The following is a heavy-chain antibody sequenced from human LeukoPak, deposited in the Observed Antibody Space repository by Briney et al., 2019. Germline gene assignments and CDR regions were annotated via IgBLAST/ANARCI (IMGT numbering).Heavy chain of an antibody. CDR2: ITGDGGTT. V-gene: IGHV3-43*02. J-gene: IGHJ4*02. D-gene: IGHD3-3*01. Sequence: GGSLRLFCAASGFTFGDYTMHWFRQPPGRGLQWVSLITGDGGTTSYAGSVKGRFTISRDNSKKSLYLHMSSLRNEDTALYYCAKGHFGAGHYWGQGTLVTVSS. CDR3: AKGHFGAGHY. CDR1: GFTFGDYT.